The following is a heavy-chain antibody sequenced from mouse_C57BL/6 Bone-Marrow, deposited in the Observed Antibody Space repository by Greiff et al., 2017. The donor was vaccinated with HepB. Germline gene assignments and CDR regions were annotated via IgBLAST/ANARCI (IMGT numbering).Heavy chain of an antibody. CDR3: ARTRGYSNYPYYFDY. V-gene: IGHV1-82*01. J-gene: IGHJ2*01. D-gene: IGHD2-5*01. CDR1: GYAFSSSW. CDR2: IYPGDGDT. Sequence: VQLQESGPELVKPGASVKISCKASGYAFSSSWMNWVKQRPGKGLEWIGRIYPGDGDTNYNGKFKGKATLTADKSSITAYMQISSLTSEDSAVYFCARTRGYSNYPYYFDYWGQGTTLTVSS.